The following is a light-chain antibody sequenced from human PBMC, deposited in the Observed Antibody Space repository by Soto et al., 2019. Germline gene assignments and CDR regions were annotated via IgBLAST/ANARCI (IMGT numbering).Light chain of an antibody. CDR2: DAS. J-gene: IGKJ2*01. CDR1: QGISSA. Sequence: AIQLTQSPSTLTASVGDRVTITCRVSQGISSALAWYQQKPGKAPKLLIYDASSLESGVPSRFSGSGSGTDFTLTISSLQPEDFATYYCQQFNSYLYTFGQGTKLEIK. V-gene: IGKV1-13*02. CDR3: QQFNSYLYT.